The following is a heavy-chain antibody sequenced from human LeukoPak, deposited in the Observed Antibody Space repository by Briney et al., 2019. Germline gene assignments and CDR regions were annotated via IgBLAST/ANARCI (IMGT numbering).Heavy chain of an antibody. D-gene: IGHD6-19*01. Sequence: GRSLRLSCAASGFTFSSYGMHWVRQAPGKGLEWVAVISYDGSNKYYADSVKGRFTISRDNSKNTLYLQMNSLRAEDTAVYYCAKDRWLAYGMDVWGQGTTVTVSS. CDR2: ISYDGSNK. CDR3: AKDRWLAYGMDV. CDR1: GFTFSSYG. V-gene: IGHV3-30*18. J-gene: IGHJ6*02.